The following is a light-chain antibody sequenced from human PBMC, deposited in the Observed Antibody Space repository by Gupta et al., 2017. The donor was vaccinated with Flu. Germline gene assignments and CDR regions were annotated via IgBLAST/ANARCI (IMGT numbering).Light chain of an antibody. CDR1: GSDVGGYDY. V-gene: IGLV2-11*03. CDR3: CSYAGSDSLM. CDR2: DVT. J-gene: IGLJ3*02. Sequence: SVTISCTGTGSDVGGYDYVSWYQQHPGKAPKLMIYDVTKRPSGVPDRFSGSKSGNTASLTISGLQAEDEADYYCCSYAGSDSLMFGGGTKVTAL.